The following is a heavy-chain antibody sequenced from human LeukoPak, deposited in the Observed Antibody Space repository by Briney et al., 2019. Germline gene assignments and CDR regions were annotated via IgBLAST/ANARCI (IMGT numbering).Heavy chain of an antibody. J-gene: IGHJ4*02. CDR1: GFTFSDYY. CDR2: ISSSGSTI. CDR3: AREVAAAGSPFDY. Sequence: KPGGSLRLSCAASGFTFSDYYMSWIRQAPRKGLEWVSYISSSGSTIYYADSVKGRFTISRDNAKNSLYLQMNSLRAEDTAVYYCAREVAAAGSPFDYWGQGTLVTVSS. V-gene: IGHV3-11*04. D-gene: IGHD6-13*01.